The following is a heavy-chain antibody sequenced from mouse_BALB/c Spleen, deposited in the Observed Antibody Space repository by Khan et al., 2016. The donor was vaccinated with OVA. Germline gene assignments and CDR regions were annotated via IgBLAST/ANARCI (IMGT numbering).Heavy chain of an antibody. D-gene: IGHD2-3*01. CDR3: ARDGSRYNYDMDY. CDR2: INYSGST. Sequence: FSITSDYAWNWIRQLPGNKLEWMGYINYSGSTNYNPALNSRISITRDTSKNQFFLQLNSVTTEDTATYYCARDGSRYNYDMDYWGQGTSVTVSS. CDR1: FSITSDYA. J-gene: IGHJ4*01. V-gene: IGHV3-2*02.